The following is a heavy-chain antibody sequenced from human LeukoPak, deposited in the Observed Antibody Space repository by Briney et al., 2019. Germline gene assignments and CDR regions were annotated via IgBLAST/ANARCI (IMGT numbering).Heavy chain of an antibody. V-gene: IGHV4-31*03. CDR2: IYYSGST. J-gene: IGHJ4*02. CDR1: GGSISSGGYY. D-gene: IGHD3-10*01. Sequence: PSETLSLTCTVSGGSISSGGYYLSWIRQHPGKGLEWIGYIYYSGSTYYNPSLKSRVTISVDTSKNQFSLKLSSVTAADTAVYYCAIQTAGSTLDYWGQGTLVTVSS. CDR3: AIQTAGSTLDY.